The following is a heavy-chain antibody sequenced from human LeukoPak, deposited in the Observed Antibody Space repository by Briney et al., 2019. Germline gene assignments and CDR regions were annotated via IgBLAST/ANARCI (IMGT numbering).Heavy chain of an antibody. CDR3: ARDHCSGGSCYSGYYYYGMDV. D-gene: IGHD2-15*01. CDR1: VGTFSSYA. CDR2: IIPLFGTA. Sequence: GASLKVSCKASVGTFSSYAICWVRQAPGQGLEWMGGIIPLFGTANYAQKFQGRVTITAAESTSTAYMELSSLRSEDTAVYYCARDHCSGGSCYSGYYYYGMDVWGKGTTVTVSS. J-gene: IGHJ6*04. V-gene: IGHV1-69*13.